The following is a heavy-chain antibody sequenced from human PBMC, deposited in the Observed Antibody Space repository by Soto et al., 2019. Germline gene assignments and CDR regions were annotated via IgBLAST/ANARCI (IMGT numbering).Heavy chain of an antibody. CDR1: GYTFTSYA. CDR2: IDDGNGNT. Sequence: GASVKVSCKASGYTFTSYAMHWVRQAPGQRLEWMGWIDDGNGNTKYSQKLQGSVTITRDTSASTAYMERSSLRSEDTAVYYCAREEPGSSWYLGFDYWGQGTLVTVSS. V-gene: IGHV1-3*01. D-gene: IGHD6-13*01. J-gene: IGHJ4*02. CDR3: AREEPGSSWYLGFDY.